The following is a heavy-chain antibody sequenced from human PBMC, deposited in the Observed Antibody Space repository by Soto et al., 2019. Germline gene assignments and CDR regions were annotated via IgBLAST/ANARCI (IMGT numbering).Heavy chain of an antibody. CDR1: GFTFSNFD. J-gene: IGHJ6*02. CDR2: IGAARDP. D-gene: IGHD2-2*02. Sequence: PGGSLRLSCATSGFTFSNFDMHWVRQVPGKGLEWVSAIGAARDPYYLGSVEGRFTISRENAKNSVYLQMNDLRAGDSAVYYCARAYTGRLPRRADYYYAMDVWGQGTTVTVSS. V-gene: IGHV3-13*05. CDR3: ARAYTGRLPRRADYYYAMDV.